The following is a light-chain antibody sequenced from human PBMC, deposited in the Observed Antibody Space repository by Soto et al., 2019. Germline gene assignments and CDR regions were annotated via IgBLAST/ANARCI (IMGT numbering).Light chain of an antibody. Sequence: EIVLTQSPFTLSFSPWERSTLSFRASQSVSSYLAWYQQRPGQAPRLLIYDASNRATGIPARFSGSGSGTDFTLTIDNLEPEDFAIYYCQQRNNWPPITFGQGTRLEI. CDR2: DAS. J-gene: IGKJ5*01. V-gene: IGKV3-11*01. CDR1: QSVSSY. CDR3: QQRNNWPPIT.